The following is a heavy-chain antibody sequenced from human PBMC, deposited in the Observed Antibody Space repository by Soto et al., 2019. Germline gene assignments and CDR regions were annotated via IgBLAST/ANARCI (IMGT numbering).Heavy chain of an antibody. V-gene: IGHV4-31*03. CDR3: ARATYYYDSSGYSDRVLDY. D-gene: IGHD3-22*01. CDR2: IYYSGNT. CDR1: GGSISSGGYY. Sequence: PSETLSLTCTVSGGSISSGGYYWSWIRQHPGKGLEWIGYIYYSGNTYYNPSLKSRVTISVDTSKNQFSLKLSSVTAADTAVYYCARATYYYDSSGYSDRVLDYWGQGTLVTSPQ. J-gene: IGHJ4*02.